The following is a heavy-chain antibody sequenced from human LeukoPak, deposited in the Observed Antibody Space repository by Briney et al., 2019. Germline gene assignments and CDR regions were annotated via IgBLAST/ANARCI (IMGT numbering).Heavy chain of an antibody. D-gene: IGHD6-19*01. CDR1: GFTFSSYA. CDR2: ISYDGSNK. V-gene: IGHV3-30-3*01. Sequence: GGSLRPSCAASGFTFSSYAMHWVRQAPGKGLEWVAVISYDGSNKYYADSVKGRFTISRDNSKNTLYLQMNSLRAEDTAVYYCASQYSSGWSCDYWGQGTLVTVSS. CDR3: ASQYSSGWSCDY. J-gene: IGHJ4*02.